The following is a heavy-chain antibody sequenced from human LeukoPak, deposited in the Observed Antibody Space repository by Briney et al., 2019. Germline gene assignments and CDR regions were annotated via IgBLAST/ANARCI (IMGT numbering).Heavy chain of an antibody. CDR1: GASGSSASY. CDR3: ARSRAFNSGAFDP. D-gene: IGHD1-26*01. J-gene: IGHJ5*02. CDR2: IYNGVNT. Sequence: PSETLSLTCTVSGASGSSASYWTWIRQPPGKGVEWIAHIYNGVNTNYNPSLKSRVTISVDTSKNQFSLRLNSVTAADTAVYYCARSRAFNSGAFDPWGQGSLVTVSS. V-gene: IGHV4-61*01.